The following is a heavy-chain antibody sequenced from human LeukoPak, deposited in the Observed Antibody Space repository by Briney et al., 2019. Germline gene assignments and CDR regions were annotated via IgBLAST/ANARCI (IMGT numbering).Heavy chain of an antibody. CDR1: GFTFTNAW. J-gene: IGHJ4*02. CDR3: ARDPCGSGSSN. V-gene: IGHV4-34*01. D-gene: IGHD3-10*01. Sequence: GSLRLSCVDSGFTFTNAWMSWVRQAPGKGLEWIGEINHSGSTNYNPSLKSRVTISVDTSKNQFSLKLSSVTAADTAVYYCARDPCGSGSSNWGQGTLVTVSS. CDR2: INHSGST.